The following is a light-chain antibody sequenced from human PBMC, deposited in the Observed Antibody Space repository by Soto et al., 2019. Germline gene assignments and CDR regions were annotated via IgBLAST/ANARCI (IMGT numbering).Light chain of an antibody. CDR1: SSDVGGYNS. CDR2: GVS. V-gene: IGLV2-14*01. CDR3: SSSSSSTTLVV. J-gene: IGLJ3*02. Sequence: QSVLTQPASVSGSPGQAITISCTGTSSDVGGYNSVSWYQQYPGKAPKLMIYGVSNRPSGVSSRFSGSKSGNTASLTISGLQAEDEADYYCSSSSSSTTLVVFGGGTKVTVL.